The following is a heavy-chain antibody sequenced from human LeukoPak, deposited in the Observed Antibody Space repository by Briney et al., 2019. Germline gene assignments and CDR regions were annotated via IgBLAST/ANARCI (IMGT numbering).Heavy chain of an antibody. CDR2: ISSSSSYI. CDR3: ARDRSWLQPRDRKEQTPDEGWFDP. V-gene: IGHV3-21*01. J-gene: IGHJ5*02. Sequence: PGGSLRLSCAASGFTFSSYSMNWVRQAPGKGLEWVSSISSSSSYIYYADSVKGRFTISRDNAKNSLYLQMNSLRAEDTAVYYCARDRSWLQPRDRKEQTPDEGWFDPWGQGTLVTVSS. D-gene: IGHD5-24*01. CDR1: GFTFSSYS.